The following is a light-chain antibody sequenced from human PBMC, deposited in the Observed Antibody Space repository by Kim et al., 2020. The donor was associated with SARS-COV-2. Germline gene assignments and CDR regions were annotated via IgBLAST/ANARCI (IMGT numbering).Light chain of an antibody. V-gene: IGKV1-16*01. CDR1: QGISRQ. CDR2: GAS. J-gene: IGKJ4*01. CDR3: QQDKRYPLT. Sequence: AAVGDRVTITWRASQGISRQLAWFQQKPGRALKSLIYGASSVQSGVPSRFSGSGSGTDFTLTISRLQADDCATYYCQQDKRYPLTFGGGTKVDIK.